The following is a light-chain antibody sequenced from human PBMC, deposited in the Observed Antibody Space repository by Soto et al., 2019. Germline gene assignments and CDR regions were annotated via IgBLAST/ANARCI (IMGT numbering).Light chain of an antibody. CDR2: WAS. Sequence: DIVMTQSPDSLAVSLGERATINFKSSQSVLYSSNNKNYLAWYQQKPEQPPKLLIYWASTRESGVPDRFSGSGSGTDFTLTISSLQAEDVAVYYCQQYYSPPWTFGQGTKVEIK. CDR3: QQYYSPPWT. J-gene: IGKJ1*01. V-gene: IGKV4-1*01. CDR1: QSVLYSSNNKNY.